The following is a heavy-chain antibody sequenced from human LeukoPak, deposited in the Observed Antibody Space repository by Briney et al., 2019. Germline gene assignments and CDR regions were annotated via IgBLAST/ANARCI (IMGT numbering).Heavy chain of an antibody. CDR1: GFTFDDYG. D-gene: IGHD3-22*01. CDR2: INWNGGST. J-gene: IGHJ3*02. V-gene: IGHV3-20*04. CDR3: ARAYDGSGYSHTPPAFDI. Sequence: GGSLRLSCAASGFTFDDYGMSWVRQAPGKGLEWVSGINWNGGSTGYADSVKGRFTISRDNAKNSLYLQMNSLRAEDTALYYCARAYDGSGYSHTPPAFDIWGQGTMVTVSS.